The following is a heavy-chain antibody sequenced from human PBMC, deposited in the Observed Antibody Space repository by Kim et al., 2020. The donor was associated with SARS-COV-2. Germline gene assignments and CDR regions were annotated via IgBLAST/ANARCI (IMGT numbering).Heavy chain of an antibody. Sequence: SETLSLTCTVSGGSISSGGYYWSWIRQHPGKGLEWIGYIYYSGSTYYNPSLKSRVTISVDTSKNQFSLKLSSVTAADTAVYYCARAPRGLYGDYDYWGQGTLVTVSS. D-gene: IGHD4-17*01. CDR1: GGSISSGGYY. CDR2: IYYSGST. J-gene: IGHJ4*02. V-gene: IGHV4-31*03. CDR3: ARAPRGLYGDYDY.